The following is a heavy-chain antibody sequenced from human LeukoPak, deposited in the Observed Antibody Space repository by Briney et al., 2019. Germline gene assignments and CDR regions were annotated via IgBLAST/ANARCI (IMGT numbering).Heavy chain of an antibody. Sequence: GASVKVSCQASGYTFTSYGISWVRQAPGQGLEWMGWISAYNGNTNYAQKLQGRVTMTTDTSTSTAYMELRSLRSDDTAVYYCARDRYCSSTSCYTIDYWGQGTLVTVSS. J-gene: IGHJ4*02. CDR3: ARDRYCSSTSCYTIDY. CDR1: GYTFTSYG. CDR2: ISAYNGNT. V-gene: IGHV1-18*01. D-gene: IGHD2-2*02.